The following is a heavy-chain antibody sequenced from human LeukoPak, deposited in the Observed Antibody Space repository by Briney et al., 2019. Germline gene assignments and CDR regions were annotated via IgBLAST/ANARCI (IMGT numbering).Heavy chain of an antibody. V-gene: IGHV1-2*06. CDR1: GYTFTGYY. D-gene: IGHD2-2*01. CDR3: AREEGYCSSTSCSAPFDY. J-gene: IGHJ4*02. CDR2: INPNSGGT. Sequence: ASVKVSCKASGYTFTGYYMHWVRQAPGQGLEWMGRINPNSGGTNYAQKFRGRVTMTRDTSISTAYMELSRLRSDDTAVYYCAREEGYCSSTSCSAPFDYWGQGALVTVSS.